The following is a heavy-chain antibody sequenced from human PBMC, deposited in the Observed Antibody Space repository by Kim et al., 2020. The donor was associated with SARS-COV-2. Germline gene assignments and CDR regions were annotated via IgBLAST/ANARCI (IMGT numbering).Heavy chain of an antibody. V-gene: IGHV4-4*02. CDR3: ARLRTDSGSYFRFDY. Sequence: SETLSLTCAVSGDSINSINWWSWVRQPPGKGLEWIGEIHHSGNTNYNPSLKSRVSISVDNSNNLFSLRLSSVTAADTAVYYCARLRTDSGSYFRFDYWGQGTLGTVSP. J-gene: IGHJ4*02. D-gene: IGHD1-26*01. CDR1: GDSINSINW. CDR2: IHHSGNT.